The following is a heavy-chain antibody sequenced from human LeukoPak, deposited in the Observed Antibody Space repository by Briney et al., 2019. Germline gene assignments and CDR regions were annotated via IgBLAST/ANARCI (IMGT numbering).Heavy chain of an antibody. Sequence: SETLSLTCTVSGGSISSYYWSWIRQPPGKGLEWIGYIYYSGSTNYNPSLKSRVTISVDTSKNQFSLKLSSVTAADTAVYYCARGGRYYDSSGYYYYWGQGTLVTVSS. CDR3: ARGGRYYDSSGYYYY. CDR2: IYYSGST. CDR1: GGSISSYY. V-gene: IGHV4-59*01. J-gene: IGHJ4*02. D-gene: IGHD3-22*01.